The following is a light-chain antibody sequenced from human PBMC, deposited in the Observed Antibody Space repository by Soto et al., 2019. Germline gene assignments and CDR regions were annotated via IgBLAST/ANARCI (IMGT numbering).Light chain of an antibody. V-gene: IGKV1-39*01. CDR3: QQSYSTTST. CDR1: QNIKXY. CDR2: APS. Sequence: VPMTQSPSSLSASVVDRVSITWRARQNIKXYLNWHQQKPGKAPKVLIYAPSSLQRGGPSRLSGSGSGTDFTLTISSLQPEDFANYYFQQSYSTTSTFGQGTRLEIK. J-gene: IGKJ5*01.